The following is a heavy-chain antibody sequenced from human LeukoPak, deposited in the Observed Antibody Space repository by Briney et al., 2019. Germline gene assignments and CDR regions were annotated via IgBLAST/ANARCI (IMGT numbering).Heavy chain of an antibody. CDR2: IYYHENT. V-gene: IGHV4-39*01. CDR3: ARRAYSAAYWKHFDY. D-gene: IGHD1-1*01. J-gene: IGHJ4*02. Sequence: SETLSLTCTVSGGSISSSSDYWGWIRQVPGIGLEWIGSIYYHENTYYNSSLKSRVTISVDTSKNQFSLKLNSVTAADTAVYFCARRAYSAAYWKHFDYWGQGTLVTVSS. CDR1: GGSISSSSDY.